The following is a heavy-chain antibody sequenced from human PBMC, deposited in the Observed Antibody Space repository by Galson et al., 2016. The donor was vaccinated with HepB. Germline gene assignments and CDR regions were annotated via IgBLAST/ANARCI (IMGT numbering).Heavy chain of an antibody. Sequence: SPRLSCAASGLTFSRFWMHWVRQAPGKGLVWVSRINSDGTTTTYADSVKGRFTISRDNAKNTLYLQMNSLRAEDTAFYYCATVSGPLDYWGQGTLVTVSS. CDR1: GLTFSRFW. CDR3: ATVSGPLDY. D-gene: IGHD3-16*01. CDR2: INSDGTTT. J-gene: IGHJ4*02. V-gene: IGHV3-74*03.